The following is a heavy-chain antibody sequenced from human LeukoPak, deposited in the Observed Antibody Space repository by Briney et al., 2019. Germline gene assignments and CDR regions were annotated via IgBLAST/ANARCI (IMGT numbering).Heavy chain of an antibody. J-gene: IGHJ6*03. CDR2: IYYSGST. CDR3: ARDERSRYYYMDV. CDR1: GGSISSYY. Sequence: SETLSLTCTVSGGSISSYYWSWIRQPPEKGLEWIGYIYYSGSTKYNPSLKSRVTISVDTSKNQFSLKLSSVTAADTAVYYCARDERSRYYYMDVWGKGTTVTVSS. V-gene: IGHV4-59*01.